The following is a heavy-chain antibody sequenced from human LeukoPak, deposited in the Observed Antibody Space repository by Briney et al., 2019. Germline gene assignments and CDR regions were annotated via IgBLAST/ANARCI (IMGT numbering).Heavy chain of an antibody. V-gene: IGHV1-8*01. CDR1: GYTATNYD. Sequence: GASVKVSCKASGYTATNYDINWVRRATGHGLEWMGWMNPSSGNTGYAQKLQDRVTMTWNTSISTAYMELSSLRSEDTAMYYCTRAWSGGSDAFDIWGQGTIVTVSS. CDR3: TRAWSGGSDAFDI. D-gene: IGHD3-3*01. CDR2: MNPSSGNT. J-gene: IGHJ3*02.